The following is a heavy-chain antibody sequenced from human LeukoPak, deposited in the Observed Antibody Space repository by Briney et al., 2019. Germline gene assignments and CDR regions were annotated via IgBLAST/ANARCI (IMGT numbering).Heavy chain of an antibody. D-gene: IGHD6-19*01. V-gene: IGHV3-7*01. J-gene: IGHJ6*02. CDR1: GFTFRSYW. CDR3: ARESAVATYYGVDV. Sequence: GGPLRLSCAASGFTFRSYWMSWVRQAPGKGLEWVANIKSNGTNKNYADSVQGRFTISRDNAKTSLYLQMNSLRADDTAVYYCARESAVATYYGVDVWGQGIAVTVSS. CDR2: IKSNGTNK.